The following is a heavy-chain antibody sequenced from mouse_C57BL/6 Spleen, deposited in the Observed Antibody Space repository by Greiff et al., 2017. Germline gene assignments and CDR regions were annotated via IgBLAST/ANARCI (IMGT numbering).Heavy chain of an antibody. CDR1: GYTFTSYW. CDR2: IYPGSGST. Sequence: QVQLQQPGAELVKPGASVKMSCKASGYTFTSYWITWVKQRPGQGLEWIGDIYPGSGSTNYNEKFKSKATLTVDTSSSKAYMQLSSLTSEDSAVYYWARGRTAQATYWYFDVWGTGTTVTVSS. CDR3: ARGRTAQATYWYFDV. J-gene: IGHJ1*03. V-gene: IGHV1-55*01. D-gene: IGHD3-2*02.